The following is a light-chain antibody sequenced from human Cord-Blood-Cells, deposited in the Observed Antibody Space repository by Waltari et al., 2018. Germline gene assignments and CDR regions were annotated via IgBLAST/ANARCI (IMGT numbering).Light chain of an antibody. CDR3: SSYAGSNKRV. J-gene: IGLJ3*02. CDR2: EVS. V-gene: IGLV2-8*01. CDR1: SSDVGGFNY. Sequence: QSALTQPPSASGSPGQSVTIPCTGTSSDVGGFNYVPWYQQHPGKAPKLMIYEVSKRPSGVPDRFSGSKSGNTASLTVSGLQAEDEADYYCSSYAGSNKRVFGGGTKLTVL.